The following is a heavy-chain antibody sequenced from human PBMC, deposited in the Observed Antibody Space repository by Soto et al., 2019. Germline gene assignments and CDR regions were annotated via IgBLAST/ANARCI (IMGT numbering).Heavy chain of an antibody. V-gene: IGHV4-59*01. J-gene: IGHJ4*02. Sequence: SKTLSLTCIVSSGSISSYYWSWIRQPPGKGLEWIGYIYYSGSTNYNPSLKSRVTISVDTSKNQFSLKLSSVTAADTAVYYCARRYGAPFDYWGQGTQVT. CDR1: SGSISSYY. CDR3: ARRYGAPFDY. D-gene: IGHD4-17*01. CDR2: IYYSGST.